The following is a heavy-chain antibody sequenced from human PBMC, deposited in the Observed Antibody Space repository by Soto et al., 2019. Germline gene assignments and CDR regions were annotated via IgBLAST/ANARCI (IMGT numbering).Heavy chain of an antibody. J-gene: IGHJ3*02. V-gene: IGHV3-7*01. Sequence: GGSLRLSCAASGFTFSSYWMSWVRQAPGKGLEWVANIKQDGSEKYYVDSVKGRFTISRDNAKNSLYLQMNSLRAEDTAVYYCASQLSGYAFDIWGQGTMVTVSS. CDR2: IKQDGSEK. D-gene: IGHD3-22*01. CDR3: ASQLSGYAFDI. CDR1: GFTFSSYW.